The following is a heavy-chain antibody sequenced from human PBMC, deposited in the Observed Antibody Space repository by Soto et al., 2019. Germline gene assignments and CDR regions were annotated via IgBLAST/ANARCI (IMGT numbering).Heavy chain of an antibody. J-gene: IGHJ4*02. Sequence: QVQLQESGPGLVKPSQTLSLTCTVSGGSISSGGYYWSWIRQHPGKGLAWIGYIYYSGSTYYTPSINRRGTISVDTSKSLFSLQLSSVTAADTAVYYCASEPSIWGQGTLVTVSS. V-gene: IGHV4-31*03. CDR1: GGSISSGGYY. CDR3: ASEPSI. CDR2: IYYSGST.